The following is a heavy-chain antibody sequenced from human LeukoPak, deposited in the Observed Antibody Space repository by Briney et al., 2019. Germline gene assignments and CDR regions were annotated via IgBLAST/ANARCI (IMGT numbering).Heavy chain of an antibody. CDR1: GFTFSSYE. Sequence: GALRLSCAASGFTFSSYEMNWVRQAPGKGLEWVSYISSSGSTIYYADSVKGRFTISRDNAKNSLYLQMNSLRAEDTAVYYCARDSGGHVGGYVLGYYYYMDVWGKGTTVTISS. CDR2: ISSSGSTI. V-gene: IGHV3-48*03. D-gene: IGHD3-22*01. J-gene: IGHJ6*03. CDR3: ARDSGGHVGGYVLGYYYYMDV.